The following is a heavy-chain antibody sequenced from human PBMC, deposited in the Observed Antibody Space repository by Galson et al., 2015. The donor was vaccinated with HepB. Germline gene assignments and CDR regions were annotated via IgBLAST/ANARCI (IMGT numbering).Heavy chain of an antibody. D-gene: IGHD4-23*01. CDR2: IIPISGTA. Sequence: SVKVSCKASGGTFSSCAISWVRQAPGQGLEWMGGIIPISGTANYAQKFQGRVTITADESTSTAYMELSSLRSEDTAVYYCARDRVYGGNSAADYWGQGTLVTVSS. CDR3: ARDRVYGGNSAADY. CDR1: GGTFSSCA. J-gene: IGHJ4*02. V-gene: IGHV1-69*13.